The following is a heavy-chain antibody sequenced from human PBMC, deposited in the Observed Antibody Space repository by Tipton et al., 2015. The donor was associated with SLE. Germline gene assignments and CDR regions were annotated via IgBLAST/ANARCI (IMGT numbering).Heavy chain of an antibody. CDR1: GVSVSSGGYY. V-gene: IGHV4-61*08. Sequence: TLSLTCTVSGVSVSSGGYYWGWIRQPPGKGLEWLGTIYHSGATYYNPSLKSRVSMSVDTSKNQISLRLNSVTAADTAVYYCARVDRGPRNFDLWGRGTLVTVSS. J-gene: IGHJ2*01. D-gene: IGHD1-26*01. CDR3: ARVDRGPRNFDL. CDR2: IYHSGAT.